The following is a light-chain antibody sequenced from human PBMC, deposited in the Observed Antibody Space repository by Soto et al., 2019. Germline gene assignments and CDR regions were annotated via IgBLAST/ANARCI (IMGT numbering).Light chain of an antibody. J-gene: IGKJ4*01. Sequence: DIQMTQSPSSVSASVGDRVTITCRASQGLSSNLAWYQQKPGRAPQLLIYAASILESGVPSRFSGSGSGTHFTLTINSLQPEDFATYYCISGHSRPFGGGTKVQIK. CDR1: QGLSSN. V-gene: IGKV1-12*02. CDR3: ISGHSRP. CDR2: AAS.